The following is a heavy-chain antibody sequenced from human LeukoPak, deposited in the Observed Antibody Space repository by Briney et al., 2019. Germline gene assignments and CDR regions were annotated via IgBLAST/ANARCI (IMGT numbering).Heavy chain of an antibody. CDR2: IGSQSSGAYA. V-gene: IGHV3-49*04. CDR3: TRWHTTSWLDY. CDR1: GFTFGDYS. J-gene: IGHJ4*02. Sequence: GGSLRLSCTGSGFTFGDYSVTWVRQAPGKGLAWIGSIGSQSSGAYAEYAASVRGRFTLSRDDSKNIAYLQMNSLETEDTAMYYCTRWHTTSWLDYWGQGTLVTVSS. D-gene: IGHD2-2*01.